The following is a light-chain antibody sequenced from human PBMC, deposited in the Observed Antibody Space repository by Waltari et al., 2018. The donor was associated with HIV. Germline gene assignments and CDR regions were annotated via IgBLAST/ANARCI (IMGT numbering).Light chain of an antibody. CDR1: QRISNW. V-gene: IGKV1-5*03. J-gene: IGKJ4*01. CDR3: QQYSSDPRT. Sequence: DIQMTPSLSTLSASVGPKSNITCRASQRISNWLAWFQQKPGKAPKLLIYKASNLESGVPSRFSGSGSGTEFTLTINSLQPDDFATYFCQQYSSDPRTFGRGTRVEVK. CDR2: KAS.